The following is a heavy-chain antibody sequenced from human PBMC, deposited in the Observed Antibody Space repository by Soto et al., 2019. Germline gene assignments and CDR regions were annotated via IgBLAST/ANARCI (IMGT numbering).Heavy chain of an antibody. CDR3: ARDGYSGYDSDPTYYYYYMDV. Sequence: SVKVSCKASGGTFSSYTISWVRQAPGQGLEWMGRIIPILGIANYAQKFQGRVTITADKSTSTAYMELSSLRSEDTAVYYCARDGYSGYDSDPTYYYYYMDVWGKGTTVTVSS. V-gene: IGHV1-69*04. J-gene: IGHJ6*03. CDR2: IIPILGIA. D-gene: IGHD5-12*01. CDR1: GGTFSSYT.